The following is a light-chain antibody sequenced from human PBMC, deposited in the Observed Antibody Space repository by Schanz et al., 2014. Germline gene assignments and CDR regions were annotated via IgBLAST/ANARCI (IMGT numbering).Light chain of an antibody. CDR1: SSDVGGYNF. V-gene: IGLV2-8*01. Sequence: QSALTQPPSASGSPGQSVTISCTGTSSDVGGYNFVSWYQQHPGKAPKLMIYEVTKRPSGVPDRFSGSKSGNMASLTISGLQAEDEADYYCCSYAGSYTFMVFGGGTKLTVL. CDR3: CSYAGSYTFMV. J-gene: IGLJ2*01. CDR2: EVT.